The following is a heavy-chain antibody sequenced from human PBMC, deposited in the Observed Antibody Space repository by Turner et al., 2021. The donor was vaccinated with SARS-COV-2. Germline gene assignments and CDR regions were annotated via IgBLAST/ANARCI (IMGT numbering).Heavy chain of an antibody. D-gene: IGHD6-19*01. J-gene: IGHJ4*02. Sequence: QVQLVESGGGVVQPGRSLRLSCAASGFTFSSYGMHWVRQAPGKGLEWVAFIWYDGSNKYYADSVKGRFTISRDNSKNTLYLQMNSVRAEDTAVYYCARDKGEGSSGWLIPSGSYYFDYWGQGTLVTVSS. V-gene: IGHV3-33*01. CDR1: GFTFSSYG. CDR3: ARDKGEGSSGWLIPSGSYYFDY. CDR2: IWYDGSNK.